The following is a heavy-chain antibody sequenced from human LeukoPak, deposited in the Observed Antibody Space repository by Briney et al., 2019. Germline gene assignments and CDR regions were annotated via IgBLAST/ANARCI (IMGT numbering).Heavy chain of an antibody. Sequence: GRSLRLSCTASGFTFSSYDMDWVRQAPGKGLEWVAVISYDGSSQYYADSVKGRFTISRGNSKNTLYLQMNSLRADDTAVYYCARPQYCSAGSCFYYSDYWGQGTLVTVSS. V-gene: IGHV3-30-3*01. J-gene: IGHJ4*02. CDR3: ARPQYCSAGSCFYYSDY. CDR2: ISYDGSSQ. CDR1: GFTFSSYD. D-gene: IGHD2-15*01.